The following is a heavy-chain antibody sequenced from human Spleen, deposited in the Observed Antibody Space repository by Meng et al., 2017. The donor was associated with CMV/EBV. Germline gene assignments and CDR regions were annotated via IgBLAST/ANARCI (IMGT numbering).Heavy chain of an antibody. CDR1: GFTFSNYA. Sequence: GESLKISCAASGFTFSNYALHWVRQAPGKGLEWVAVISYDGSSKYYADSVKGRFTISRDNSKNTLYLQMNSLRTDDTAVYYCARDPIPGIAAADAFDIWGQGTMVTVSS. V-gene: IGHV3-30*04. J-gene: IGHJ3*02. D-gene: IGHD6-13*01. CDR3: ARDPIPGIAAADAFDI. CDR2: ISYDGSSK.